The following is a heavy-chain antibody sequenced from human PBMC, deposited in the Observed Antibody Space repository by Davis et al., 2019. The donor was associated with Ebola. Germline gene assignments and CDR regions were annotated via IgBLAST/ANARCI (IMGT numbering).Heavy chain of an antibody. CDR3: ARESVVVPAVSYYYYYYGMDV. D-gene: IGHD2-2*01. V-gene: IGHV3-30*03. CDR1: GFTFSAYS. Sequence: GGSLRLSCAASGFTFSAYSMNWVRQAPGKGLEWVAVISYDGSNKYYADSVKGRFTISRDNSNNTLYLQMNSLRAEDTAVYYCARESVVVPAVSYYYYYYGMDVWGQGTTVTVSS. CDR2: ISYDGSNK. J-gene: IGHJ6*02.